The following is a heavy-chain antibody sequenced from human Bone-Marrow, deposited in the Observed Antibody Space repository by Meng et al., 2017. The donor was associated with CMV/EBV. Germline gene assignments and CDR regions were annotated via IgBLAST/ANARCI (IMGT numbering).Heavy chain of an antibody. J-gene: IGHJ6*01. CDR2: IYHSGST. CDR3: AIGYCSSTSCYRGYGMDV. D-gene: IGHD2-2*02. V-gene: IGHV4-4*02. Sequence: SETLSLTCAVSGGSISSSNWWSWVRQPPGKGLEWIGEIYHSGSTNYNPSLKSRVTISVDTSKNQFSLKLSSVTAADTAVYYCAIGYCSSTSCYRGYGMDVWGQGTTVTVSS. CDR1: GGSISSSNW.